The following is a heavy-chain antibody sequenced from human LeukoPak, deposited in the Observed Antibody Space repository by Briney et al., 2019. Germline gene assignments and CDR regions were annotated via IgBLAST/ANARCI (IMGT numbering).Heavy chain of an antibody. D-gene: IGHD6-6*01. Sequence: PSETLSLTCTVSGGSISSYYWSWIRQPPGKGLEWIGYIYTSGSTNYNPSLKGRVTISVDTSKNQFSLKLSSVTAADTAVYYCARQSGSSWHFGYWGQGTLVTVSS. V-gene: IGHV4-4*09. CDR2: IYTSGST. CDR1: GGSISSYY. CDR3: ARQSGSSWHFGY. J-gene: IGHJ4*02.